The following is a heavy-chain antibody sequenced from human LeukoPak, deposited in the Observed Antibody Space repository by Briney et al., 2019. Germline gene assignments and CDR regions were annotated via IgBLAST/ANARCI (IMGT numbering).Heavy chain of an antibody. Sequence: GGSLRLSCAASGFTVSSNYMSWVRQAPGKGLEWVSVIYNDGRTYYADSVKGRFTISRDNSKNTLYLQMNSLRAEDTAVYYCARGYCSGGSCYSVYFDYWGQGTPVTLSS. CDR1: GFTVSSNY. J-gene: IGHJ4*02. CDR2: IYNDGRT. CDR3: ARGYCSGGSCYSVYFDY. V-gene: IGHV3-53*01. D-gene: IGHD2-15*01.